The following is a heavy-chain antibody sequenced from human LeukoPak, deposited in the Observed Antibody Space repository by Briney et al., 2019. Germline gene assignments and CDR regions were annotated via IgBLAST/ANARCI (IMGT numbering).Heavy chain of an antibody. Sequence: GGSLRLSCAASGFTFTNYWMSWVRQAPGKGLEWVANIKPDGSEKYYVDSVKGRFTISRDNAKNSLYLQMHSLRVEDTAVYYCARESIVVVPTTMDDASDIWGQGTMVTVSS. J-gene: IGHJ3*02. CDR1: GFTFTNYW. V-gene: IGHV3-7*01. CDR3: ARESIVVVPTTMDDASDI. D-gene: IGHD2-2*01. CDR2: IKPDGSEK.